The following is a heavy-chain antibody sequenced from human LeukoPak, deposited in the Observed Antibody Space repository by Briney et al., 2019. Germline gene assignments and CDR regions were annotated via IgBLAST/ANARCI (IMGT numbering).Heavy chain of an antibody. Sequence: TSETLSLTCTVSGGSIRSSYYWWGWIRQPPGKGLEWIGSIYYSGRTYYNQSLKSRVTISVDTSKNQFSLKLSSVTAADTAVYYCARRIVVVTGENWFDPWGQGTLVTVSS. D-gene: IGHD2-21*02. CDR1: GGSIRSSYYW. V-gene: IGHV4-39*01. CDR2: IYYSGRT. J-gene: IGHJ5*02. CDR3: ARRIVVVTGENWFDP.